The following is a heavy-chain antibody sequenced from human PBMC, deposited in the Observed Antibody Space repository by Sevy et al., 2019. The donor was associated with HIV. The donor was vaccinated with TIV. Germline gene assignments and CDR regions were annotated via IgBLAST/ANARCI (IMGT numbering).Heavy chain of an antibody. Sequence: GGSLRLSCAASGFTFDDYVMHWVRQAPGKGLEWVSGISGNSGSIGYADSVKGRFTISRDNAKSSLYLQMNSLRAEDTAFYCCTRGALGMSATAPKGIDYWGQGTLVTGSS. V-gene: IGHV3-9*01. J-gene: IGHJ4*02. CDR3: TRGALGMSATAPKGIDY. CDR1: GFTFDDYV. CDR2: ISGNSGSI. D-gene: IGHD2-21*02.